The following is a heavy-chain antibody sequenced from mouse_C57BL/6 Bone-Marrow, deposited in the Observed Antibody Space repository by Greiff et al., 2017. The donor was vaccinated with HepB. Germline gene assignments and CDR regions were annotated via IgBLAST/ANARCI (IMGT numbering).Heavy chain of an antibody. Sequence: QVQLKESGPGILQSSQTLSLTCSFSGFSLSTSGIGVSWIRQPSGKGLEWLAHIYWDDDKRYNPSLKSRLTISKDTSRNQVFLKITSVDTADTATYYCARRGYYYGTPWYFDVWGTGTTVTVSS. J-gene: IGHJ1*03. V-gene: IGHV8-12*01. CDR3: ARRGYYYGTPWYFDV. D-gene: IGHD1-1*01. CDR1: GFSLSTSGIG. CDR2: IYWDDDK.